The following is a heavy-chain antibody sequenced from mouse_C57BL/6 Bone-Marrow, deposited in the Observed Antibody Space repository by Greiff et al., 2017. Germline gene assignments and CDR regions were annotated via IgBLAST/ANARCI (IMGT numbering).Heavy chain of an antibody. CDR2: ISGGGGNN. D-gene: IGHD1-1*01. CDR1: GFTFSSYT. J-gene: IGHJ1*03. V-gene: IGHV5-9*01. CDR3: SRQVTTVLATKYFDV. Sequence: DVMLVESGGGLVKPGGSLKLSCAASGFTFSSYTMSWVRQTPEKRLQWVAAISGGGGNNSSPDSVKGRFTISRENDKNILYLQMGSLRSEDTALYYCSRQVTTVLATKYFDVWGTGTTVTVAS.